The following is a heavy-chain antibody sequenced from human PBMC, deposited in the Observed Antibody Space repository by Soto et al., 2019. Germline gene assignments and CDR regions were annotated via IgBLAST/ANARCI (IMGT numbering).Heavy chain of an antibody. V-gene: IGHV4-30-4*01. D-gene: IGHD1-26*01. J-gene: IGHJ4*02. CDR3: ARRYGSAIDY. CDR1: GDSISNVNYC. Sequence: PSETLSLTCTVSGDSISNVNYCWSWIRQPPDKGLEWIGHIYDGGSTYNNPSLTSRVTISVDTSKNQFSLQLRSVSAADTAVYYCARRYGSAIDYWGQGALVTVSS. CDR2: IYDGGST.